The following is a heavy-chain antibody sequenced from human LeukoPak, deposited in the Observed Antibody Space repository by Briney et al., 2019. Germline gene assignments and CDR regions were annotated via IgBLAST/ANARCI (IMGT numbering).Heavy chain of an antibody. Sequence: GESLQISCKGSGYSFTSYWIGWVRQVPGKGLEWMGIIYPGDSDTRYSPSFQAQVTISPDKSISTAYLQWSSLKASDTAMYYCASLAYCGGDCYPDAFDIWGQGTMVTVSS. D-gene: IGHD2-21*02. J-gene: IGHJ3*02. CDR1: GYSFTSYW. V-gene: IGHV5-51*01. CDR3: ASLAYCGGDCYPDAFDI. CDR2: IYPGDSDT.